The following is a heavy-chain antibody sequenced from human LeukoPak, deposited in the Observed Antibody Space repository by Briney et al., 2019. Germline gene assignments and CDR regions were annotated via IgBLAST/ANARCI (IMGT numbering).Heavy chain of an antibody. CDR1: GYTFTGFY. V-gene: IGHV1-2*02. D-gene: IGHD3-22*01. CDR2: INPNSGGT. Sequence: ASVKVSCKASGYTFTGFYMHWVRQAPGQGLEWMGWINPNSGGTNYAQKFQGRVTMTRDTSISTAYMELSRLRSDDTAVYYCARAYYYDSSGYSGYWGQGTLVTVSS. CDR3: ARAYYYDSSGYSGY. J-gene: IGHJ4*02.